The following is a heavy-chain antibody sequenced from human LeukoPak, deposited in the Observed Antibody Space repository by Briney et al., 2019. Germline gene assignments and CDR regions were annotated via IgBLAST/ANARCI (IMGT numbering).Heavy chain of an antibody. D-gene: IGHD6-19*01. CDR1: GVSISSFY. V-gene: IGHV4-59*01. Sequence: SETLSLTCTVAGVSISSFYWSWIRQPPGKGLEWIEYIYYSESTIYNPSLKGPVTISVDTSKDHFSFKINSVTGPGTALFFCARNGFSSGSLAWVGTCGHRTHVTAS. CDR2: IYYSEST. CDR3: ARNGFSSGSLAWVGT. J-gene: IGHJ5*01.